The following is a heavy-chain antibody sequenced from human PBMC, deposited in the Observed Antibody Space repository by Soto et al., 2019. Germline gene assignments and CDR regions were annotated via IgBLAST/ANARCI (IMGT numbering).Heavy chain of an antibody. D-gene: IGHD6-19*01. Sequence: SETLSLTCAVYGGSSSGYYWSWIRQPPGKGLEWIGEINHSGSTNYNPSLKSRVTISVDTSKNQFSLKLSSVTAADTAVYYCARGRRKRYSSGWYRGPYFDYWGQGTLVTVSS. CDR2: INHSGST. V-gene: IGHV4-34*01. CDR1: GGSSSGYY. J-gene: IGHJ4*02. CDR3: ARGRRKRYSSGWYRGPYFDY.